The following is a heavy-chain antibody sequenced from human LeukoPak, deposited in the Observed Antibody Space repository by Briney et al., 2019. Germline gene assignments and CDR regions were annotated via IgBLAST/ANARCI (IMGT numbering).Heavy chain of an antibody. J-gene: IGHJ4*02. CDR3: ARGYDSSGPDNY. D-gene: IGHD3-22*01. CDR2: ISYDGSNK. V-gene: IGHV3-30-3*01. CDR1: GFTSSSYA. Sequence: GGSLRLSCAASGFTSSSYAMHWVRQAPGKGLEWVAVISYDGSNKYYADSVKGRFTISRDNSKNTLYLQMNSLRAEDTAVYYCARGYDSSGPDNYWGQGTLVTVSS.